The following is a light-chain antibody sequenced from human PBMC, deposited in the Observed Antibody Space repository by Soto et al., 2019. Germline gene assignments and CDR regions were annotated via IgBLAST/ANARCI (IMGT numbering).Light chain of an antibody. CDR3: QHCNSYSEA. Sequence: DIQLTHSPTTLSSSEGDIVTITCRASESIRTWLAWYQHRPGKAPKFLIYEASSLESGIPSRFSGSGSGTEFTLTISSLQPDDFATYYCQHCNSYSEAFGQGTKVDIK. CDR1: ESIRTW. J-gene: IGKJ1*01. CDR2: EAS. V-gene: IGKV1-5*01.